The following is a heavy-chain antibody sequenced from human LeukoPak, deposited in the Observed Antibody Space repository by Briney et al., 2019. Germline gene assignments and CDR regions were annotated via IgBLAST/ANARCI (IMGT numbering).Heavy chain of an antibody. CDR1: GFTVSSNY. CDR2: IYSGGHT. D-gene: IGHD6-13*01. J-gene: IGHJ6*02. V-gene: IGHV3-66*01. Sequence: GGSLRLSCATSGFTVSSNYMTWVRQAPGKGLEWVSVIYSGGHTFYADSVKGRFTISRDNSKNTLFLQMNSLRAEDTAVYYCARETLRRAAGTLWKQPQYYYGMDVWGQGTTVTVSS. CDR3: ARETLRRAAGTLWKQPQYYYGMDV.